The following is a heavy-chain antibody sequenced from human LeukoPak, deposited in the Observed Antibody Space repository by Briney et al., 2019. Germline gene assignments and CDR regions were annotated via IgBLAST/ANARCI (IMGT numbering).Heavy chain of an antibody. CDR1: GFTFSDYY. J-gene: IGHJ6*03. Sequence: GGSLRLSCAASGFTFSDYYMSWIRQAPGKGLEWVSYISSSGSTIYYADSVKGRFTISRDNAKNSLYLQMNSLRAEDTAVYYCARVGGLYGSGIWDYYYYMDVWGKGTTVTVSS. CDR3: ARVGGLYGSGIWDYYYYMDV. V-gene: IGHV3-11*01. CDR2: ISSSGSTI. D-gene: IGHD3-10*01.